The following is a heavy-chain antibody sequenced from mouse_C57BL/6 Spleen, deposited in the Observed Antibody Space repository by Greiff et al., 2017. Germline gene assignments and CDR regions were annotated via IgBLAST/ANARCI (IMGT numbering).Heavy chain of an antibody. D-gene: IGHD4-1*01. V-gene: IGHV1-78*01. CDR3: ARRGTGYYYAMDD. CDR1: GYTFTDYT. CDR2: IYPRDGST. J-gene: IGHJ4*01. Sequence: QVQLQQSDAELVKPGASVKISCKASGYTFTDYTIHWMKQRPEQGLEWIGYIYPRDGSTKYNEKFKGKATLTADKSSSTAYMQLNSLTSEDSAVYFCARRGTGYYYAMDDWGQGTSVTVSS.